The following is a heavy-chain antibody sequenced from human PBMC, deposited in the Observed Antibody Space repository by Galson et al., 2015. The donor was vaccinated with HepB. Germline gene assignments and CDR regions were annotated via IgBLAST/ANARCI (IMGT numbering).Heavy chain of an antibody. CDR1: GFTFSIYA. J-gene: IGHJ4*02. CDR3: AKNQEAAFRY. Sequence: SLRLSCAASGFTFSIYAMSWVRQAPGKGLECVSVISGTGGNTYYADSVKGRFTISRDNSKNTLYLQMDSLRAEDTALYYCAKNQEAAFRYWGQGTLVTVSS. D-gene: IGHD6-13*01. V-gene: IGHV3-23*01. CDR2: ISGTGGNT.